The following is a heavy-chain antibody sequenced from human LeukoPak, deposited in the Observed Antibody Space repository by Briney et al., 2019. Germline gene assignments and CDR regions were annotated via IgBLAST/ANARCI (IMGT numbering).Heavy chain of an antibody. J-gene: IGHJ4*02. D-gene: IGHD7-27*01. CDR2: ITTGGPNT. V-gene: IGHV3-23*01. CDR3: AKDGGLWVSAHWGDS. CDR1: GFTFSSYT. Sequence: GGSLRLSCTASGFTFSSYTMSWVRQAPGKGLKWVSTITTGGPNTYYADSVKGRFTVSRDDSKNTLYLRMNSLRAEDTAVYYCAKDGGLWVSAHWGDSWGRGTLVTVSS.